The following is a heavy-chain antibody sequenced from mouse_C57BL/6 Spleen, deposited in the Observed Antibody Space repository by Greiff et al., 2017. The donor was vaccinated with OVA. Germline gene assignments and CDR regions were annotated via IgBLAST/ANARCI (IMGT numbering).Heavy chain of an antibody. CDR3: ARRDYGSSPGYFDV. Sequence: QVQLKESGPELVKPGASVKISCKASGYAFSSSWMNWVKQRPGKGLEWIGRIYPGDGDTNYNGKFKGKATLTAEKSSSTAYMQLSSLTSEDSAVDFCARRDYGSSPGYFDVWGTGTTVTVSS. CDR2: IYPGDGDT. CDR1: GYAFSSSW. J-gene: IGHJ1*03. D-gene: IGHD1-1*01. V-gene: IGHV1-82*01.